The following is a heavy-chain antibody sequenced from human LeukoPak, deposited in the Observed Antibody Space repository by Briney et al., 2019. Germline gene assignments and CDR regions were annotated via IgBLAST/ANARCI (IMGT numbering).Heavy chain of an antibody. Sequence: GGSLRLSCAASGFTFSSYWMSWVRQAPGKGLEWVANIKQDGSEKYYVDSVKGRFTISRDNAKNSLYLQMNSLKTEDTAVYYCTRALGYCTNGVCYTEDYWGQGTLVTVSS. CDR3: TRALGYCTNGVCYTEDY. CDR1: GFTFSSYW. CDR2: IKQDGSEK. V-gene: IGHV3-7*03. J-gene: IGHJ4*02. D-gene: IGHD2-8*01.